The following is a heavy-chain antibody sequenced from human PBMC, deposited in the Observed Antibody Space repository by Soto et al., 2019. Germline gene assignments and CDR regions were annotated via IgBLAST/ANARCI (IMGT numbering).Heavy chain of an antibody. Sequence: QVQLQESGPGLVKPSGTLSLTCAVSGGSISSSNWWSWVRQPPGQRLEWIGEIYHSGSTNYNPSLTTRVTISVDKSKNQFSLKLSSVTAADTAVYYCARYTPRVGDGYMWGQGTLVTVSS. V-gene: IGHV4-4*02. CDR3: ARYTPRVGDGYM. D-gene: IGHD5-12*01. CDR2: IYHSGST. J-gene: IGHJ4*02. CDR1: GGSISSSNW.